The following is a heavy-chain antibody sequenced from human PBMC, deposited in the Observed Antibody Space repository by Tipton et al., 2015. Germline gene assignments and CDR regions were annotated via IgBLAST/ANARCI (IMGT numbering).Heavy chain of an antibody. CDR2: IYYSAST. Sequence: LRLSCAASGFSVRSNDMNWIRQPPGKGLEWIGSIYYSASTNYNSALEGRVVMSIDTSKNQFTLKLKSVTPADTAVYYCARGGNNWFDPWGQGTLVTVSS. V-gene: IGHV4-59*02. CDR3: ARGGNNWFDP. J-gene: IGHJ5*02. CDR1: GFSVRSND. D-gene: IGHD2-15*01.